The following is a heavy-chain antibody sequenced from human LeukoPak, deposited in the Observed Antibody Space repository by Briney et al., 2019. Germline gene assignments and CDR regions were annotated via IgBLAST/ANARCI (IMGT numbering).Heavy chain of an antibody. CDR3: ARGTYSYGYFDY. CDR2: ISSSSSYI. J-gene: IGHJ4*02. CDR1: GFTFSSYS. V-gene: IGHV3-21*01. D-gene: IGHD5-18*01. Sequence: GGSLRLSCAASGFTFSSYSMNWVRQAPGKGLEWVSSISSSSSYIYYADSVKGRFTISRDNAKNSLYLQMNSLRAEDTAVYYCARGTYSYGYFDYWGQGTLVTVSS.